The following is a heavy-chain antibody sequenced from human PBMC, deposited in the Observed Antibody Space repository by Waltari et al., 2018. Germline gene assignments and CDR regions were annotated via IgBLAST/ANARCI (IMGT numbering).Heavy chain of an antibody. D-gene: IGHD3-22*01. CDR3: ARDRNNYYDTSGSDY. Sequence: GWIRQPPGKGLEWIGAIYYSGSTTYNPSLKSRVTISVDTSKNQFSLKLSSVTAADTAVYYCARDRNNYYDTSGSDYWGQGTLVTVSS. J-gene: IGHJ4*02. CDR2: IYYSGST. V-gene: IGHV4-39*07.